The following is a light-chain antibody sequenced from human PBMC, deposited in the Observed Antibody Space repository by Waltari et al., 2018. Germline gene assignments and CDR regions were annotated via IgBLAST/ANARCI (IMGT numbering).Light chain of an antibody. CDR3: QTGGHGTWV. V-gene: IGLV4-69*01. Sequence: QLVLTQSPSASASLGASVKLTCTLDSGHSTNIIAWHQQQPQKGPRYLMRVNSDGSHIKGDDIPVRFSGSSASSGAERYLTISSVQSEDEADYYCQTGGHGTWVFGGGTKLTVL. CDR2: VNSDGSH. J-gene: IGLJ3*02. CDR1: SGHSTNI.